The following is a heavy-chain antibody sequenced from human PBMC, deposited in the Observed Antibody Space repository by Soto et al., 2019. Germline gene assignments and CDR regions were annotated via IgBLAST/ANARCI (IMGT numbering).Heavy chain of an antibody. CDR2: IYHSGST. CDR1: GGSISSSNW. D-gene: IGHD6-13*01. V-gene: IGHV4-4*02. CDR3: ARVPFRRAYSSSGHIPDY. Sequence: QVQLQESGPGLVKPSGTLSLTCAVSGGSISSSNWWSWVRQPPGKGLEWIGEIYHSGSTNYNPSLKRRVTISVDXXXXQXXXXXXXXXXXXXXXYYCARVPFRRAYSSSGHIPDYWGQGTLVTV. J-gene: IGHJ4*02.